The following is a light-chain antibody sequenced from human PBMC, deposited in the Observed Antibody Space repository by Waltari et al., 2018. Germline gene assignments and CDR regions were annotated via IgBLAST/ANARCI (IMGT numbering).Light chain of an antibody. CDR1: QGIRNS. CDR3: LHYDRYPFT. V-gene: IGKV1-16*02. Sequence: GEQVTIPWRASQGIRNSLAWFQQKPGKAPKSLIYAASTLLGGVPSKFSGSGSGTDFTLTISSLQPEDFATYYCLHYDRYPFTFGPGTKVDIK. CDR2: AAS. J-gene: IGKJ3*01.